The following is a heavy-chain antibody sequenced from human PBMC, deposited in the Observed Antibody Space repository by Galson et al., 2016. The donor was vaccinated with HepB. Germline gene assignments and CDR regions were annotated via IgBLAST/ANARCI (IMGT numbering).Heavy chain of an antibody. Sequence: SLRLSCAASGFSFSTYSMNWVRQAPGKGLEWLSYISNSSSTMYYADSVKGRFAISRDNAKNSLYLQMNSLRDEDTAVYYCARDDTWIFDGMDVWGQGTTVTVSS. J-gene: IGHJ6*02. CDR2: ISNSSSTM. CDR1: GFSFSTYS. D-gene: IGHD2-2*03. CDR3: ARDDTWIFDGMDV. V-gene: IGHV3-48*02.